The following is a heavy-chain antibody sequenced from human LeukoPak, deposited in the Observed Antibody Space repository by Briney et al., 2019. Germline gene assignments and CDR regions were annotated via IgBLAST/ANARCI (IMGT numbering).Heavy chain of an antibody. CDR1: GFTFSSYG. V-gene: IGHV3-30*18. CDR3: AKLVVPRDY. Sequence: GGSLRLSCAASGFTFSSYGMHWVRQAPGKGLEWVAVISYDGSNKYYADSVKGRFTISRDNSKNTLYLQMNSLRAEDTAVYYCAKLVVPRDYWGQGTLVTVSS. CDR2: ISYDGSNK. D-gene: IGHD2-2*01. J-gene: IGHJ4*02.